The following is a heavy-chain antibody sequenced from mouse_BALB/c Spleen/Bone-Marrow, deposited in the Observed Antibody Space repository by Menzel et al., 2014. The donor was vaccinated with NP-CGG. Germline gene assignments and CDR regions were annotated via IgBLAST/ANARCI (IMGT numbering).Heavy chain of an antibody. CDR3: ARSFTTVVATPFDY. J-gene: IGHJ2*01. CDR2: IWGDGST. V-gene: IGHV2-6-7*01. Sequence: VQLVESGPGLVAPSQSLSITCTVSGFSLTGYGVIWVRQPPGKGLEWLGMIWGDGSTDYNSVLKSRLNISKDNSKSQVFLKMNSLQTDDTARYYCARSFTTVVATPFDYWGLGTTLTVSS. D-gene: IGHD1-1*01. CDR1: GFSLTGYG.